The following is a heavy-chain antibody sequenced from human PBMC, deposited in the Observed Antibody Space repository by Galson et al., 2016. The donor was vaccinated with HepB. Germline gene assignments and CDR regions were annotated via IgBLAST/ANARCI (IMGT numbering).Heavy chain of an antibody. J-gene: IGHJ4*02. CDR3: ARDRGGGAPKLVIFDY. Sequence: SLRLSCAASGFTFSSYSMRWVRQAPGKGLEWVSSISYSSSYMPYADAVKGRFTISRDNAKNSLYLQMNSLGAEDTAVCFCARDRGGGAPKLVIFDYWGQGTLVTVSS. V-gene: IGHV3-21*01. CDR2: ISYSSSYM. D-gene: IGHD3-16*01. CDR1: GFTFSSYS.